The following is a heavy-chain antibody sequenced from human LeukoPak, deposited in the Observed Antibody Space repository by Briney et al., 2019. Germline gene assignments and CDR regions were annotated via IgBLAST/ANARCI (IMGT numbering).Heavy chain of an antibody. J-gene: IGHJ4*02. D-gene: IGHD5-12*01. V-gene: IGHV4-59*01. CDR1: GGSISSYY. CDR2: IYYSGST. CDR3: ARGGYSGYDYAPLDY. Sequence: SETLSLTCSVSGGSISSYYWSWIRQPPGKGLEWSGYIYYSGSTNYNPSLKSRVTISVDTSENQFSLKLSSVTAADTAVYYCARGGYSGYDYAPLDYWGQGTLVTVSS.